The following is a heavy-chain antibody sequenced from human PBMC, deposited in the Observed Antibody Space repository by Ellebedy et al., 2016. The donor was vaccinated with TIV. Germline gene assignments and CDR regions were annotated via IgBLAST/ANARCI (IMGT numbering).Heavy chain of an antibody. CDR3: AKELVHAIHGFDI. V-gene: IGHV3-30*18. Sequence: PGGSLRLSCAASGFTFNSYGMHWVRQAPGKGLEWVAVISNDERTQYYVDSVKGRFTISRDTSKNTVYLQMNSLRAEDTAIYYCAKELVHAIHGFDIWGQGTMVTVSS. CDR2: ISNDERTQ. J-gene: IGHJ3*02. D-gene: IGHD2-8*02. CDR1: GFTFNSYG.